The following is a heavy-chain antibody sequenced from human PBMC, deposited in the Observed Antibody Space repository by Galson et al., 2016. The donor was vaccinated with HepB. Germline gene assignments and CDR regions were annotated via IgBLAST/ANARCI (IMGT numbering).Heavy chain of an antibody. CDR2: IHYSGST. V-gene: IGHV4-61*01. CDR3: ARSSYDYVWGSYQY. D-gene: IGHD3-16*02. Sequence: SETLSLTCTVSGGSVSSGRYYWSWIRQPPGKGLEWIGYIHYSGSTNYNPSLKSRVTISVDTSKNQFSLRLSSVTAADTAVYYCARSSYDYVWGSYQYWGQGTLLTVSA. J-gene: IGHJ4*02. CDR1: GGSVSSGRYY.